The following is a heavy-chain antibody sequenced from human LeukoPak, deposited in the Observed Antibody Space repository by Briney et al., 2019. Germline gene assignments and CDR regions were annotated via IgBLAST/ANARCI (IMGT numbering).Heavy chain of an antibody. CDR1: GFSLSQRGVG. Sequence: SGPTLVNPTQTLTLTCTFSGFSLSQRGVGVGWIRQPPGKALEWLAVIYWDDDKRYSASLKSRLTITKDTSKNQVVLTMTNMDPVDTATYYCADMLRGVTTNWGQGTLVTVSS. V-gene: IGHV2-5*02. D-gene: IGHD3-10*01. CDR2: IYWDDDK. J-gene: IGHJ4*02. CDR3: ADMLRGVTTN.